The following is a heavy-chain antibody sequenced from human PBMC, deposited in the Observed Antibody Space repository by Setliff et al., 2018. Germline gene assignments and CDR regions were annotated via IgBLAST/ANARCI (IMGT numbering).Heavy chain of an antibody. D-gene: IGHD3-10*01. CDR3: RLWFGELLRDY. Sequence: GGSLRLSCAASGFTFSKYGMYWVRQAPGKGLEWVAFIRYDGSNKYYADSVKGRFTISRDNSKNILSLQMSSLRTEDTAMYYCRLWFGELLRDYWGQGTLVTVSS. J-gene: IGHJ4*02. CDR1: GFTFSKYG. CDR2: IRYDGSNK. V-gene: IGHV3-30*02.